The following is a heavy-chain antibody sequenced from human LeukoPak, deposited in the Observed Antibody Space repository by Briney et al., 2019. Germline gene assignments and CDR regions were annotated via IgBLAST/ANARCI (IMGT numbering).Heavy chain of an antibody. D-gene: IGHD2-21*02. Sequence: GGSLRLSCEASGFTVSSTHMVWVRQAPGKGLEWVSVTYTGGNSYYAGSVQGRFIISRDISKNTLYLQMNSLRAEDTAVYYCAKDLEDCGGDCYSSSEAFDFWGQGTMVTVSS. CDR2: TYTGGNS. V-gene: IGHV3-53*01. CDR3: AKDLEDCGGDCYSSSEAFDF. CDR1: GFTVSSTH. J-gene: IGHJ3*01.